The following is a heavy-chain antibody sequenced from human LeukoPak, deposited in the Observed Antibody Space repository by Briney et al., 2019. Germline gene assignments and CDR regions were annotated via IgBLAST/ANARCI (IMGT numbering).Heavy chain of an antibody. CDR1: GGSISSFF. V-gene: IGHV4-59*01. J-gene: IGHJ4*02. CDR3: ARDLELERNRWNYFES. D-gene: IGHD1-1*01. CDR2: MHYSGDT. Sequence: PSDTRSLIWSLSGGSISSFFWTWIRQPPGKGLEWMGSMHYSGDTKYNPSLKSRVSLSIDTSKQQFSLRLSSVTAADTAVYYCARDLELERNRWNYFESWGQGTLVTVSS.